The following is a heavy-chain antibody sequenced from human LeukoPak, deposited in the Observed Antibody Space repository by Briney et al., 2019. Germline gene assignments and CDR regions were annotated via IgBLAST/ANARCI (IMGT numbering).Heavy chain of an antibody. Sequence: PSETLSLTCTVSGGSISSGDYCWSWIRQPPGKGLEWIGYIYYSGSTYYTPSLKSRVTISVDTSKNQFSLKLSSVTAADTAVYYCARSGKEGYYYGSGSHDYWGQGTLVTVSS. J-gene: IGHJ4*02. CDR3: ARSGKEGYYYGSGSHDY. CDR1: GGSISSGDYC. CDR2: IYYSGST. D-gene: IGHD3-10*01. V-gene: IGHV4-30-4*01.